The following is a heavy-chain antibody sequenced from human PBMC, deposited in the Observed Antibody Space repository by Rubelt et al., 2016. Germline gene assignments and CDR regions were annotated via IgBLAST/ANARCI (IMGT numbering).Heavy chain of an antibody. J-gene: IGHJ4*02. CDR3: ARDLGQDVGYSYGYDY. D-gene: IGHD5-18*01. CDR2: IYSSGST. Sequence: TLSLTCTVSGGSISSHYWSWIRQPPGKGLEWIGYIYSSGSTNYNPSLKSRVTMSVDTSKNQFSLRLSFVTAANTAVYYCARDLGQDVGYSYGYDYWGQGTLVTVSS. V-gene: IGHV4-59*11. CDR1: GGSISSHY.